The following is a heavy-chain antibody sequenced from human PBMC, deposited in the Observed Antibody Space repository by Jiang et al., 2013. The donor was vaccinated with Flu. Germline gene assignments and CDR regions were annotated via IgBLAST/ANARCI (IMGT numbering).Heavy chain of an antibody. CDR1: GGSISSSSYY. Sequence: GLVKPSETLSLTCTVSGGSISSSSYYWGWIRQPPGKGLEWIGSVYYSGSTYSNPSLKSRVTISVDTSKNQFSLKLSSVTAADTAVYYCALSTVTRFVDFWGQGTLVTVSS. CDR3: ALSTVTRFVDF. J-gene: IGHJ4*02. D-gene: IGHD4-17*01. V-gene: IGHV4-39*01. CDR2: VYYSGST.